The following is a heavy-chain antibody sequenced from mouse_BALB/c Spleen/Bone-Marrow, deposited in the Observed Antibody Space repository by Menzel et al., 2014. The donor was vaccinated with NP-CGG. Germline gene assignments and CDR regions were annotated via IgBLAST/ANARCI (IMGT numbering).Heavy chain of an antibody. CDR1: GYTFTSYW. CDR2: IYPSDSYT. V-gene: IGHV1-69*02. CDR3: TRYGNSHYYAMDY. D-gene: IGHD1-1*01. Sequence: VQLQQSGAELVRPGASVKLSCRASGYTFTSYWINWVKQRPGQGLEWIGNIYPSDSYTNYNQRFKDKATLTVDNSSSTAYMQLSSPTSEDSAVYYCTRYGNSHYYAMDYWGQGTSVTVSS. J-gene: IGHJ4*01.